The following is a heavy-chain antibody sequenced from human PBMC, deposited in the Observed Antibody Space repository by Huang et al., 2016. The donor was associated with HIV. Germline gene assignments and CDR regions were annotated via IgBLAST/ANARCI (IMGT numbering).Heavy chain of an antibody. CDR1: GFSLTTSGVC. D-gene: IGHD6-19*01. Sequence: QITLKESGPTLVKPTQTLTLTCSFSGFSLTTSGVCVGWIRQPPGKALEWLALIYWDDDERDSPSLKSRLTSTKDTSKNQVVLTMTNMDPVDTATYYCAHRRRGFFSSGWTWAFDIWGQGTMVTVSS. CDR2: IYWDDDE. V-gene: IGHV2-5*02. CDR3: AHRRRGFFSSGWTWAFDI. J-gene: IGHJ3*02.